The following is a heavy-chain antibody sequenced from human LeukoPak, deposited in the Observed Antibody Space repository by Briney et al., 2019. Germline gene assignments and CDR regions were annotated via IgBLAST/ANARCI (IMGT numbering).Heavy chain of an antibody. CDR1: GYTFTGYY. D-gene: IGHD6-19*01. CDR2: INPNSGGT. CDR3: ARGNGAVAGTFDY. Sequence: ASVKVSCKASGYTFTGYYMHWVRQAPGQGLEWMGWINPNSGGTNYAQKFQGRVTMTRDTSISTAYMELSRLRSDDTAVYYCARGNGAVAGTFDYWGQGTLVTVSS. J-gene: IGHJ4*02. V-gene: IGHV1-2*02.